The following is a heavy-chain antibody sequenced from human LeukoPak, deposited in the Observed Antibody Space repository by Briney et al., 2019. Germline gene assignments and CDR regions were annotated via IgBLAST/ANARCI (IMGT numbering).Heavy chain of an antibody. CDR1: GYTLSELS. CDR2: FDPEDGET. J-gene: IGHJ4*02. D-gene: IGHD1-26*01. CDR3: ATMHADTKNSPNRYSGSYFLDY. Sequence: ASVKVSCKVSGYTLSELSMHWVRQAPGKGLEWMGGFDPEDGETLYAQKFQGRVTLTEDTSTDTAYMELSSLRSEDTAVYYCATMHADTKNSPNRYSGSYFLDYWGQGTLVTVSS. V-gene: IGHV1-24*01.